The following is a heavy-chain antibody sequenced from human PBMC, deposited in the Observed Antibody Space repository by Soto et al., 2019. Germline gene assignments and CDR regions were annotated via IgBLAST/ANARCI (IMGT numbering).Heavy chain of an antibody. CDR2: ISSGSSFI. V-gene: IGHV3-21*02. CDR3: ARDGWDHSCEY. Sequence: EVQLVESGGGLVEPGGSLRLSCAASGFTFSSHTINWVRLTPGQGLEWVSSISSGSSFIYHADSVKGRFTISRDDAKNSVYLQMNSLRVEDTGLYCCARDGWDHSCEYWGQGTPVTVSS. CDR1: GFTFSSHT. J-gene: IGHJ4*02. D-gene: IGHD1-26*01.